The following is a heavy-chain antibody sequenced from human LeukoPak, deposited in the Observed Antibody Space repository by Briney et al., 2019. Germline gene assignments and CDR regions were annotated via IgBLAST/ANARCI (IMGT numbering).Heavy chain of an antibody. CDR2: IYSSGST. CDR3: ARGGWGVPQYYLDH. Sequence: SETLSLTCTVSGGSVSSDGYYWNWIRQPPGKGLEWIGNIYSSGSTNYNPSLKSRVTISVDTSKNQFSLKLRSVTAADTAVYYCARGGWGVPQYYLDHWGQGTLVTVSS. J-gene: IGHJ4*02. D-gene: IGHD3-10*01. CDR1: GGSVSSDGYY. V-gene: IGHV4-61*08.